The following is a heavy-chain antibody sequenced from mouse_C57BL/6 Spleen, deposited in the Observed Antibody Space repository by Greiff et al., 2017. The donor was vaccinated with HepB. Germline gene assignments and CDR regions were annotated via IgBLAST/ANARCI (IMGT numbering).Heavy chain of an antibody. CDR1: GFSINSDCY. D-gene: IGHD2-5*01. V-gene: IGHV3-3*01. CDR2: TFYSGIT. J-gene: IGHJ4*01. CDR3: ARGYSNYYAMDY. Sequence: EVHLVESGPSLVRPSQTLSLTCTVTGFSINSDCYWIWIRQFPGNKLEYIGYTFYSGITYYNPSLESRTYITRDTSKNQFSLKLSSVTTEDTATYYCARGYSNYYAMDYWGQGTSVTVSS.